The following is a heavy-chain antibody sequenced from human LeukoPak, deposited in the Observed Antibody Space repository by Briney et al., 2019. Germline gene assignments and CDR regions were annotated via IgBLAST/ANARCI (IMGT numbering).Heavy chain of an antibody. J-gene: IGHJ6*02. CDR3: ARGNYDFWSGYSANYGMDV. V-gene: IGHV4-34*01. Sequence: SETLSLTCAVYGGSFSGYYWSWIRQPPGKGLERIGEINHSGSTNYNPSLKSRVTISVDTSKNQFSLKLSSVTAAETAVYYCARGNYDFWSGYSANYGMDVWGQGNTVTVSS. CDR2: INHSGST. D-gene: IGHD3-3*01. CDR1: GGSFSGYY.